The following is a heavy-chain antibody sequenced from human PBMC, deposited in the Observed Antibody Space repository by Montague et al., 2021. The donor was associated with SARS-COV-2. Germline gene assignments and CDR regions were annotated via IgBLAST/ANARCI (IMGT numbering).Heavy chain of an antibody. CDR2: TYYRSKWYS. Sequence: CAISGDSVASNRGAWSWNRQDPSRGREWLGRTYYRSKWYSDYAPSVRGRLTVNPDASKNEFSLELNYVTPEDTAVYYCVRYSGWFYFDFWGQGTLVTVSS. CDR1: GDSVASNRGA. CDR3: VRYSGWFYFDF. J-gene: IGHJ4*02. V-gene: IGHV6-1*01. D-gene: IGHD6-19*01.